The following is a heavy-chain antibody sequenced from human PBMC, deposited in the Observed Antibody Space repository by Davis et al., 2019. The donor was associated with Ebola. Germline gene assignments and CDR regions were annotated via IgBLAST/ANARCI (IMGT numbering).Heavy chain of an antibody. D-gene: IGHD3-22*01. CDR1: GFTFNTNA. Sequence: GESLKISCSASGFTFNTNAMSWVRQAPGKGLEWVSTISASGRTVEYAASMKGRFTISRDNSKNTLYLEMDSLRADDTAVYYCAKEGLYYYDSSGYYDYWGQGTLVTVSS. J-gene: IGHJ4*02. CDR2: ISASGRTV. CDR3: AKEGLYYYDSSGYYDY. V-gene: IGHV3-23*01.